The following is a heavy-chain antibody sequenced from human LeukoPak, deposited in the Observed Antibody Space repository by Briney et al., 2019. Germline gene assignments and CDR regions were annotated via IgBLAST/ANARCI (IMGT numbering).Heavy chain of an antibody. V-gene: IGHV3-48*04. D-gene: IGHD3-16*01. Sequence: RGSLRLSCAASGFTFSTYSMNWVRQAPGKGLEWVSFIDSSSRTTFYADSVKGRFTISRDNAKNSLFLQMNSLRAEDTAVYYCARRVPSQVITDYFDYWGQGTLVTVSS. J-gene: IGHJ4*02. CDR3: ARRVPSQVITDYFDY. CDR2: IDSSSRTT. CDR1: GFTFSTYS.